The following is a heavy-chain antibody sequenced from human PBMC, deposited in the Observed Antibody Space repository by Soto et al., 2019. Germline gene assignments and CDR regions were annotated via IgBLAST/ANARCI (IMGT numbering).Heavy chain of an antibody. V-gene: IGHV4-31*03. CDR3: ARSNSIPYYGMDV. D-gene: IGHD7-27*01. CDR1: GGSISSGGYY. Sequence: SQTLSLTCTVSGGSISSGGYYWSSIRQHPGKGLEWIGYIYSSGSTYYNPSLKSRVTISVDTSKNQLSLKLSSVTAADTAVYYCARSNSIPYYGMDVWGQGTTVTVSS. J-gene: IGHJ6*02. CDR2: IYSSGST.